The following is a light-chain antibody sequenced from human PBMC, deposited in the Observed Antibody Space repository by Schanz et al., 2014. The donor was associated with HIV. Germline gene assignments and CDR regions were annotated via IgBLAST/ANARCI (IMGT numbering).Light chain of an antibody. CDR3: QSADSTGRVF. V-gene: IGLV3-25*03. CDR2: KDT. Sequence: SYELTQPPSVSVSPGQTARITCSGDALPKQYAYWYQQKPGQAPVAVIHKDTERPSGIPGRFSGSSSGTTVSLTISGVRAEDEADYYCQSADSTGRVFFGGGTKLTVL. J-gene: IGLJ2*01. CDR1: ALPKQY.